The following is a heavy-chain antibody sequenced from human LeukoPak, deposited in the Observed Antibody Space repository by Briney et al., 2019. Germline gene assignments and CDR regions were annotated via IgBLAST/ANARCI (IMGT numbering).Heavy chain of an antibody. CDR2: IYYTGST. D-gene: IGHD4-17*01. CDR1: GGSISSSSYY. J-gene: IGHJ4*02. CDR3: ARVFTVTRTIDY. V-gene: IGHV4-39*07. Sequence: PSETLSLTCTVSGGSISSSSYYWGWIRQPPGKGLEWIGSIYYTGSTNYNPSLKSRVTISVDTSKNQFSLKLTSVTAADTAVYYCARVFTVTRTIDYWGQGTLVTVSS.